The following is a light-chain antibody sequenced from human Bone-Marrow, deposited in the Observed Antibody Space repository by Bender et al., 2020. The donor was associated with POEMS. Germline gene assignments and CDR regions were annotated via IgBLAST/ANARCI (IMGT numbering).Light chain of an antibody. CDR2: EVR. Sequence: QSALTQPASVSGSPGQSITISCTGTSSDIGSYNLVSWYQQHPGKAPELLIFEVRTPAAGVRVRSSGSAYATTPSLSSLGAGAEDEADYSCLSYAGSNYVFGAGTKLTVL. CDR1: SSDIGSYNL. CDR3: LSYAGSNYV. J-gene: IGLJ1*01. V-gene: IGLV2-23*02.